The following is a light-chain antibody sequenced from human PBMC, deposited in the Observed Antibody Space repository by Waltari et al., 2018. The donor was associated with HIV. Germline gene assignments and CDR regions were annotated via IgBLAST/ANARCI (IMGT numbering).Light chain of an antibody. Sequence: ETVLPQPPGTLSLSPGESATLPCRASQSVSSSYLAWYQHRPGQAPRLLIYGASSRATGIPDRFSGSGSGTDFTLTISRLEPEDFAVYYCQQYGSSSWTCGQGTKVDIK. V-gene: IGKV3-20*01. J-gene: IGKJ1*01. CDR3: QQYGSSSWT. CDR2: GAS. CDR1: QSVSSSY.